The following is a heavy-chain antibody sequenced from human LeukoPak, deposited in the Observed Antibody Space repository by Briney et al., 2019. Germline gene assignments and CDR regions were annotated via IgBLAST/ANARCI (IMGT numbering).Heavy chain of an antibody. CDR3: ATTPRTMVRGVITENWYFDL. D-gene: IGHD3-10*01. Sequence: ASVKVSCKASGYTFTSYYMHWVRQAPGQGLEWMGIINPSGGSTSYAQKFQGRVTMTRDMSTSTVYMELSSLRSEDTAVYYCATTPRTMVRGVITENWYFDLWGRGTLVTVSS. V-gene: IGHV1-46*01. CDR1: GYTFTSYY. J-gene: IGHJ2*01. CDR2: INPSGGST.